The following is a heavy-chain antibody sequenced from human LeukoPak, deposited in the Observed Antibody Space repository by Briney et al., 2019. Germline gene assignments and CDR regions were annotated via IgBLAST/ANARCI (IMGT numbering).Heavy chain of an antibody. CDR2: ISAYNGNT. CDR3: ARSLIGYSGYRNAFDI. CDR1: GYTFTSYG. V-gene: IGHV1-18*01. D-gene: IGHD5-12*01. Sequence: ASVKVSCKASGYTFTSYGISWVRQAPGQGLEWMGWISAYNGNTNYAQKLQGRVTMTTDTSTSTAYMEPRSLRSDDTAVYYCARSLIGYSGYRNAFDIWGQGTMVTVSS. J-gene: IGHJ3*02.